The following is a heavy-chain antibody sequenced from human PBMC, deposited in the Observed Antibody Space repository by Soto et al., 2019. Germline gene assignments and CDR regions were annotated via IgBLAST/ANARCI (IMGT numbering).Heavy chain of an antibody. Sequence: QVQLVQSGAEVKKPGSSVKVSCKASGGTFSSYTISWVRQAPGQGLEWMGRIIPILGIANYAQKFQGRVTITADKYTSTAYMELSSLRSEETAVYYCARDKDRFNYYYYGMDVWGQGTTVTVSS. CDR1: GGTFSSYT. CDR3: ARDKDRFNYYYYGMDV. D-gene: IGHD2-15*01. J-gene: IGHJ6*02. V-gene: IGHV1-69*08. CDR2: IIPILGIA.